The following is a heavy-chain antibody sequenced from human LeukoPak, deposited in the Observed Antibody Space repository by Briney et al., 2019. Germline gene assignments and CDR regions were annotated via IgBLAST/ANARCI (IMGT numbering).Heavy chain of an antibody. J-gene: IGHJ4*02. V-gene: IGHV4-4*07. CDR3: ASSTQSYGELYGFDY. D-gene: IGHD1-26*01. CDR1: GGPISSYY. Sequence: PSETLSLTCTVSGGPISSYYWSWIRQPAGKGLEWIGRIYTSGSTNYNPSLKSRVTMSVDTSKNQFSLKLSSVTAADTAVYYCASSTQSYGELYGFDYWGQGTLVTVSS. CDR2: IYTSGST.